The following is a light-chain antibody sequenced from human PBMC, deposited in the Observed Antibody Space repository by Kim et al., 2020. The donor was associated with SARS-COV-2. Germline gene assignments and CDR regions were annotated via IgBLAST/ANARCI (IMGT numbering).Light chain of an antibody. CDR3: QAWDSSTAV. CDR2: QVT. V-gene: IGLV3-1*01. CDR1: KLRDNY. J-gene: IGLJ1*01. Sequence: VSPGPTTSITVSGDKLRDNYACWYQQKPGQSPVLVIYQVTKRPSGIPERFSGSNSGNTATLTISGTQAMDEADYYCQAWDSSTAVFGTGTKVTVL.